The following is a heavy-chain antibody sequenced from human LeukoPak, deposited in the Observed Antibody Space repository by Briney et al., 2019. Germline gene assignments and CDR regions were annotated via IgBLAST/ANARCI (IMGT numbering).Heavy chain of an antibody. CDR3: AAGYCSGGSCYPYYYYGMDV. V-gene: IGHV1-58*02. D-gene: IGHD2-15*01. Sequence: SVKVSCKASGYTFTSYGISWVRQAPGQGLEWIGWIVVGSGNTNYAQKLQERVTITRDMSTSTAYMELSSLRSEDTAVYYCAAGYCSGGSCYPYYYYGMDVWGQGTTATVSS. CDR2: IVVGSGNT. J-gene: IGHJ6*02. CDR1: GYTFTSYG.